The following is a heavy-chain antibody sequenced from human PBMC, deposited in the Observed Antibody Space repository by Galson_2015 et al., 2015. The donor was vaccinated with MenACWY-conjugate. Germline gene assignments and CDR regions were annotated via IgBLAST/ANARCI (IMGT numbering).Heavy chain of an antibody. CDR1: GFTVSSNY. CDR2: IYSGGST. D-gene: IGHD3-3*01. V-gene: IGHV3-66*01. Sequence: SLRLSCAASGFTVSSNYMSWVRQAPGKGLEWVSVIYSGGSTYYADSVKGRFTISRDNSKNTLYLQMNSLRAEDTAVYYCATGGTYYDFWSGYTSYYYYGMDVRGQGTTVTVSS. J-gene: IGHJ6*02. CDR3: ATGGTYYDFWSGYTSYYYYGMDV.